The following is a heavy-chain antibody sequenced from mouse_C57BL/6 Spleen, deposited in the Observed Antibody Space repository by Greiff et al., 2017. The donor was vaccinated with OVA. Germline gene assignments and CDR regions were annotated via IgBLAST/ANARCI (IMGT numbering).Heavy chain of an antibody. J-gene: IGHJ3*01. D-gene: IGHD2-3*01. CDR1: GFTFSDYG. Sequence: EVQGVESGGGLVKPGGSLKLSCAASGFTFSDYGMHWVRQAPEKGLEWVAYISSGSSTIYYADTVKGRFTISRDNAKNTLFLQRTSLRSEDTAMYYCARRDGYSWFAYWGQGTLVTVSA. V-gene: IGHV5-17*01. CDR2: ISSGSSTI. CDR3: ARRDGYSWFAY.